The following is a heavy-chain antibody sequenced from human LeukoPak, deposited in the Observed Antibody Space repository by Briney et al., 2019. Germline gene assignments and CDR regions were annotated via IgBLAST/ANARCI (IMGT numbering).Heavy chain of an antibody. CDR2: ISGSGGST. CDR3: ANEGGTMLRGDLDY. D-gene: IGHD3-10*01. V-gene: IGHV3-23*01. Sequence: GGSLRLSCAASGFTFRSYVGTWVRQAPGKGLEWVSAISGSGGSTYYADSVKGRFTISRDNSKITLYLQMNSLRAEDTAVYYCANEGGTMLRGDLDYWGQGTLVTVSS. J-gene: IGHJ4*02. CDR1: GFTFRSYV.